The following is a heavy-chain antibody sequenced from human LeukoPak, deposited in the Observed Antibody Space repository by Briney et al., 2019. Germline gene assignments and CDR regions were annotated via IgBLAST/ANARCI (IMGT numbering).Heavy chain of an antibody. CDR1: GGSFRGYY. J-gene: IGHJ2*01. CDR3: ARGPWYCSSTSCLHWYFDL. CDR2: INHSGST. D-gene: IGHD2-2*01. Sequence: SETLSLICAVYGGSFRGYYWSWIRQPPGKGLEWIGEINHSGSTNYNPSLKSRVTISVDTSKNQFSLKLSSVTAADTAVYYCARGPWYCSSTSCLHWYFDLWGRGTLVTVSS. V-gene: IGHV4-34*01.